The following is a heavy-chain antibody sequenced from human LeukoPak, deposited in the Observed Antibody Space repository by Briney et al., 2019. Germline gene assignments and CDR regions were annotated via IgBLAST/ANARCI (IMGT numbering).Heavy chain of an antibody. CDR3: ARDPSMIVVGDACDI. Sequence: GGSLRLSCAASGFTFDDYGMSWVRQAPGKGLEWVSGIHWNGGSTGYADSVKGRFTISRDNAKNSLYLQMNSLRAEDTALYYCARDPSMIVVGDACDIWGQGTMVTVSS. J-gene: IGHJ3*02. CDR1: GFTFDDYG. V-gene: IGHV3-20*04. D-gene: IGHD3-22*01. CDR2: IHWNGGST.